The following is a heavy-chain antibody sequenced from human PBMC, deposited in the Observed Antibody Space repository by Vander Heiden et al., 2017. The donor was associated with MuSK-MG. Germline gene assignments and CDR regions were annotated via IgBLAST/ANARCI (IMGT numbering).Heavy chain of an antibody. CDR3: ARESRYDYVWGSYRYNFDY. CDR2: IYSGGST. Sequence: EVQLVESGGGLVQPGGSLRLSCAASGFTVSSNYRGWARQAPGKGLEWVSVIYSGGSTYYADSVKGRFTISRHNSKNTLYLQMNSLRAEDTAVYYCARESRYDYVWGSYRYNFDYWGQGTLVTVSS. J-gene: IGHJ4*02. CDR1: GFTVSSNY. V-gene: IGHV3-53*04. D-gene: IGHD3-16*02.